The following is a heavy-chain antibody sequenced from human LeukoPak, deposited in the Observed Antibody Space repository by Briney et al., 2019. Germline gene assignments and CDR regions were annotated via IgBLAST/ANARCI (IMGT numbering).Heavy chain of an antibody. Sequence: PSETLSLTCTVSGGSISSGDYYWSWIRQPPGKGLEWIGYIYYSGSTYYNPSLKSRVTISVDTSKNQFSLKLSSVTAADTAVYYCARVRGSGSVDAFDIWGQGTMVTVSS. J-gene: IGHJ3*02. CDR3: ARVRGSGSVDAFDI. V-gene: IGHV4-30-4*08. D-gene: IGHD3-10*01. CDR2: IYYSGST. CDR1: GGSISSGDYY.